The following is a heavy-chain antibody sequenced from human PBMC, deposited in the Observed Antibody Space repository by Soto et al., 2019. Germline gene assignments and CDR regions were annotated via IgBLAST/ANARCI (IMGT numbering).Heavy chain of an antibody. Sequence: KPSETLSLTCTVSGGSISSGDYYWSWIRQPPGKGLEWIGYIYYSGSTYYNPSLKSRVTISVDTSKNQFSLKLSSVTAADTAVYYCALVVVAATRWYYFDYWGQGTLVTVSS. CDR3: ALVVVAATRWYYFDY. CDR2: IYYSGST. CDR1: GGSISSGDYY. V-gene: IGHV4-30-4*01. D-gene: IGHD2-15*01. J-gene: IGHJ4*02.